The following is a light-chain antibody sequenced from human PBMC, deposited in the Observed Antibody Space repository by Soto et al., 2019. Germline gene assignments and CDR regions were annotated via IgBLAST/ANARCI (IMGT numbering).Light chain of an antibody. CDR3: QQYRMSPNT. Sequence: IVLTHSPGTLSLSPVERAPLSCRASQRVDDSHLAWYQLRPGQAPRLLIYGASTRATGIPDRFSGSGSGTDFSLTIRGLKPEDFAVYYCQQYRMSPNTFGQGTRLEI. CDR2: GAS. V-gene: IGKV3-20*01. J-gene: IGKJ5*01. CDR1: QRVDDSH.